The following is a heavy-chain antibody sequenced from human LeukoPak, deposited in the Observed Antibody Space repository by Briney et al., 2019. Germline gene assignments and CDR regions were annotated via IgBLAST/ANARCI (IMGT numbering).Heavy chain of an antibody. D-gene: IGHD6-19*01. J-gene: IGHJ3*02. CDR2: INAGNGNT. CDR1: GYTFTSYA. CDR3: ARDWGAIAVAYAFDI. Sequence: ASVKVSCKASGYTFTSYAMHWVRQAPGQRLEWMGWINAGNGNTKYSQKFQGRVTITRDTSASTAYMELSSLRSEDTAVYYCARDWGAIAVAYAFDIWGQGTMVTVSS. V-gene: IGHV1-3*01.